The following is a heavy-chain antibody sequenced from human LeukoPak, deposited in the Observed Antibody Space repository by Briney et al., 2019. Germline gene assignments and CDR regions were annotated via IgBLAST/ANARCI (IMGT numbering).Heavy chain of an antibody. J-gene: IGHJ6*02. D-gene: IGHD7-27*01. CDR3: ARNWDYGLDV. CDR1: GFTFSNSA. V-gene: IGHV3-30-3*01. CDR2: SSSDENNK. Sequence: GGSLRLSCAATGFTFSNSAMHSVRQVPGKGLEWVAVSSSDENNKYYADSVKGRFTISRDNSKNTLFLQMNSLRAEDTAVYYCARNWDYGLDVWGQGTTVTVSS.